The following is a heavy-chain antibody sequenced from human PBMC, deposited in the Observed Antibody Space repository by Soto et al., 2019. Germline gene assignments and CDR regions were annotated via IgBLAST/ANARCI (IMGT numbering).Heavy chain of an antibody. CDR3: AGLASSSWYQAFHI. Sequence: SETLSLTSTVSGGSISSYYWSWILQPPGKGLEWIGYIYYSGSTYYNPSLKSRVTISVDTSKNQFSLKLSSVTAADTAVYYCAGLASSSWYQAFHIWGQGTMVTVSS. V-gene: IGHV4-59*06. CDR2: IYYSGST. CDR1: GGSISSYY. D-gene: IGHD6-13*01. J-gene: IGHJ3*02.